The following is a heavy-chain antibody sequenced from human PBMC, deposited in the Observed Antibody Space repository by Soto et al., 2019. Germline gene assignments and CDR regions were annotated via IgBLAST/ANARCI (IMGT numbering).Heavy chain of an antibody. CDR2: IRNSGGST. V-gene: IGHV3-23*01. CDR1: GFSYTSYS. CDR3: ARRGWHNAFDI. D-gene: IGHD6-19*01. J-gene: IGHJ3*02. Sequence: EVQLLESGGGLVQPGGSLRLSCAASGFSYTSYSMSWVRQAPGTGLEWVSGIRNSGGSTDYADSVKGRFFISRDNSKNTLYLQMNSLRAEDTAVFYCARRGWHNAFDILGQGTMVTVA.